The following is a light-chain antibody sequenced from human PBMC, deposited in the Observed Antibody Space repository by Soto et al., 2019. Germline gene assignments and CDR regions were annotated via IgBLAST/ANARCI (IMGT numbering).Light chain of an antibody. CDR3: QQYNSG. V-gene: IGKV1-5*03. J-gene: IGKJ1*01. Sequence: IQMTQSPSTLSASVGDRVTITCRASQSISTWLAWYQQKPGKAPKLLIYKASSLESGVPSRFSGCGSGTEFTLTISSLQPDDFATYYCQQYNSGFGQGTKVEIK. CDR1: QSISTW. CDR2: KAS.